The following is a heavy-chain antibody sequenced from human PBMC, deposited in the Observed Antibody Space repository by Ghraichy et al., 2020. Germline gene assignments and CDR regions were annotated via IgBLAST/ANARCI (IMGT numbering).Heavy chain of an antibody. V-gene: IGHV3-48*03. CDR2: ISTSGSRI. D-gene: IGHD6-19*01. Sequence: LSLTCVGSGFIFSDYEMIWVRQAPGKGLEWVSFISTSGSRIYYADSVKGRFTVSRDDARNSVYLQMNSLRGDDTAVYYCAREGEELWLGHEYWGQGTLVTVS. CDR1: GFIFSDYE. J-gene: IGHJ4*02. CDR3: AREGEELWLGHEY.